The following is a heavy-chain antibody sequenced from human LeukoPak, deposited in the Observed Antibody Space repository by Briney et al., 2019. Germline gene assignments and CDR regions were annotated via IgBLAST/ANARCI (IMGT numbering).Heavy chain of an antibody. CDR2: IYYSGST. CDR3: ARAIAVAGTVDY. CDR1: GGSISSYY. Sequence: SETLSLTCTVSGGSISSYYWSWIRQPPGKGLEWIGYIYYSGSTNYNPSLKSRVTISVDTSKNQFSLKLSSVTAADTAVYCRARAIAVAGTVDYWGQGTLVTVSS. D-gene: IGHD6-19*01. J-gene: IGHJ4*02. V-gene: IGHV4-59*08.